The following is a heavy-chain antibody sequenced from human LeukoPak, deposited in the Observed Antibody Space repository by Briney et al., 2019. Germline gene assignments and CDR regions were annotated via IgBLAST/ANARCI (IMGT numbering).Heavy chain of an antibody. Sequence: GGSLRLSCAASGFTFSSYWMHWVRQAPGKGLEWVASISETSTYIFYADSLKGRFTISRDNAKNSLYLQMNSLRAEDTAVYYCARAAYSSSWYWDYWGQGSLVTVSS. V-gene: IGHV3-21*01. J-gene: IGHJ4*02. CDR3: ARAAYSSSWYWDY. CDR2: ISETSTYI. D-gene: IGHD6-13*01. CDR1: GFTFSSYW.